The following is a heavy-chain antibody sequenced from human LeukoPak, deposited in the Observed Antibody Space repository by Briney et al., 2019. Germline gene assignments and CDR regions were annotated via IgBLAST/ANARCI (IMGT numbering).Heavy chain of an antibody. CDR1: GGSFSGYY. J-gene: IGHJ5*02. Sequence: PSGTLSLTCAVYGGSFSGYYWSWIRQPPGKGLEWIGEINHSGSTNYNPSLKSRVTISVDTSKNQFSLKLSSVTAADTAVYYCARGSRIYCSSTSCYSPRFDPWGQGTLVTVSS. CDR2: INHSGST. D-gene: IGHD2-2*01. CDR3: ARGSRIYCSSTSCYSPRFDP. V-gene: IGHV4-34*01.